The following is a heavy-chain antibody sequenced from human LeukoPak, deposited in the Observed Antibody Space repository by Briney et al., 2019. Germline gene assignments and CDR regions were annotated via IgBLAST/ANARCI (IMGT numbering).Heavy chain of an antibody. CDR3: ARIDYGPNYFDY. CDR2: IYYSGST. CDR1: GGSISSYY. J-gene: IGHJ4*02. Sequence: SETLSLTCTVSGGSISSYYWSWIRQPPGKGLEWIGYIYYSGSTNYNPSLKSRVTISVDTSKNQFSLKLSSVTAADTAVYYCARIDYGPNYFDYWGQGTLVTVSS. V-gene: IGHV4-59*01. D-gene: IGHD4-17*01.